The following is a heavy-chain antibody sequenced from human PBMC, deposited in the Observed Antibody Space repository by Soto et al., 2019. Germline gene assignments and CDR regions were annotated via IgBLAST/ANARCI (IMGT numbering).Heavy chain of an antibody. D-gene: IGHD2-15*01. Sequence: PPETLRATCSVSCGSMSSSSSYGGCTRQPPGKGLEWIGSSYYSGSTYYNPSLKSRVTISVDTSKNQLSLKLSSVTAADKAVYYCARHPGVVTSGADVWCQGHTVT. CDR2: SYYSGST. CDR1: CGSMSSSSSY. V-gene: IGHV4-39*01. CDR3: ARHPGVVTSGADV. J-gene: IGHJ6*02.